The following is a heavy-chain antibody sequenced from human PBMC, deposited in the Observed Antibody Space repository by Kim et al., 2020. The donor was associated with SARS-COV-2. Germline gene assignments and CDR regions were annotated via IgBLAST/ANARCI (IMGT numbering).Heavy chain of an antibody. CDR3: ARDLAVAGGFDY. Sequence: GGSLRLSCAASGFTVSSNYMSWVRQAPGKGLEWVALIYSGGSTFYADSVKGRFTISRDNSKNTLYLQMNSRRAEDTAVYYCARDLAVAGGFDYWGQGTLVTVSS. D-gene: IGHD6-19*01. V-gene: IGHV3-53*01. CDR2: IYSGGST. CDR1: GFTVSSNY. J-gene: IGHJ4*02.